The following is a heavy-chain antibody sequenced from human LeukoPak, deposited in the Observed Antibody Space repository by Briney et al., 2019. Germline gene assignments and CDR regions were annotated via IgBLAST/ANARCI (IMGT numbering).Heavy chain of an antibody. Sequence: ASVKVSCKASGGTFSSYAISWVRQAPGQGLEWMGGIIPIFGTANYAQKFQGRATITADESTSTAYMELSSLRSEDTAVYYCASGRIRYSSGWSGIPFDYWGQGTLVTVSS. CDR3: ASGRIRYSSGWSGIPFDY. D-gene: IGHD6-19*01. V-gene: IGHV1-69*13. J-gene: IGHJ4*02. CDR1: GGTFSSYA. CDR2: IIPIFGTA.